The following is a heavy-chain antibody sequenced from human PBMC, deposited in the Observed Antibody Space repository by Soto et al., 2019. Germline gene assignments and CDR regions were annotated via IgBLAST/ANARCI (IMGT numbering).Heavy chain of an antibody. CDR1: GGSISSSGYY. CDR3: ARRYCTFGVCYSRPLAGIFVY. CDR2: IYYSGST. Sequence: SETLSLTCTVSGGSISSSGYYWGWIRQPPGKGLEWIGSIYYSGSTYYNPSLKSRVTISVDTSKNQFSLKMSSVTAAYMAVYYCARRYCTFGVCYSRPLAGIFVYWGPGPLVTLSS. V-gene: IGHV4-39*01. D-gene: IGHD2-8*01. J-gene: IGHJ4*02.